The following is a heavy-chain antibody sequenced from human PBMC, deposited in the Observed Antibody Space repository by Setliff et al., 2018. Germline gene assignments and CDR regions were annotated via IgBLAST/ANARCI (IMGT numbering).Heavy chain of an antibody. CDR2: IKQDGSEK. CDR3: ARDPHFDS. CDR1: GFTFSTYW. J-gene: IGHJ4*02. V-gene: IGHV3-7*01. Sequence: GGLRLSCAASGFTFSTYWMSWVRQAPGKGLEWVANIKQDGSEKYYVDSVRGRFSISRDNAKNSLYLQMNSLRAEDTAVYYCARDPHFDSWGQGTLVTVSS.